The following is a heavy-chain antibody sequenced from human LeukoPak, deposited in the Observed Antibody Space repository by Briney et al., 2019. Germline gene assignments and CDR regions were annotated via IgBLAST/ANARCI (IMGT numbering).Heavy chain of an antibody. V-gene: IGHV3-23*01. J-gene: IGHJ4*02. CDR2: ISRGGGTT. Sequence: PGGSLRLSCAASGFTFSSYVMSWVRQAPGKGLEWVSAISRGGGTTYYADSAKGRFTISRDNSKNTLYLQMTSLRAEDTAVYYCAKTSRAYSNYDSPFDYWGQGTLVTVPS. CDR1: GFTFSSYV. D-gene: IGHD5-12*01. CDR3: AKTSRAYSNYDSPFDY.